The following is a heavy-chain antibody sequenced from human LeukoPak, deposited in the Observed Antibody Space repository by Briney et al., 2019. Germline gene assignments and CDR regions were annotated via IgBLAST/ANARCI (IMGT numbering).Heavy chain of an antibody. D-gene: IGHD3-9*01. V-gene: IGHV1-2*02. CDR3: ARDHYDILTSYRLPFDY. Sequence: GASVKVSCRTSGDTFINFYVHWVRQAPGQGLEWMGWINPNSGGTNYAQKFQGRVTMTRDTSISTAYMELSRLRSDDTAVYYCARDHYDILTSYRLPFDYWGQGTLVTVSS. J-gene: IGHJ4*02. CDR1: GDTFINFY. CDR2: INPNSGGT.